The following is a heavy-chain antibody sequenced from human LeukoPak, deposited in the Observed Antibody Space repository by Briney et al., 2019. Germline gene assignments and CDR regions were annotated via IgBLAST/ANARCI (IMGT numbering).Heavy chain of an antibody. CDR3: AKGYCSSTSCYLHY. D-gene: IGHD2-2*01. CDR2: ISGSGGST. CDR1: GFTFSSYA. Sequence: PGGSLRLSCAASGFTFSSYAMSWVRQAPGKGLEWVSAISGSGGSTYYADSVKGRFTISRDNSKNTLYLQMNSLRAEDTAVYYCAKGYCSSTSCYLHYWGQGTLVTVSS. J-gene: IGHJ4*02. V-gene: IGHV3-23*01.